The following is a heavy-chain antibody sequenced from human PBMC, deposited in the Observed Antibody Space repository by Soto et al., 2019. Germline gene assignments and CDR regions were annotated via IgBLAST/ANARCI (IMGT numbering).Heavy chain of an antibody. J-gene: IGHJ5*02. CDR3: AREREQAAIHHNWFDP. V-gene: IGHV4-30-4*01. Sequence: PSETLSLTCTVSGGSISSGDYYWSWIRQPPGKGLEWIGYSYSSGSTYYNPSLKSRVSISIDTSKNQFSLRLSSVTAADTAVYYCAREREQAAIHHNWFDPWGQGTLVTVSS. D-gene: IGHD2-2*02. CDR1: GGSISSGDYY. CDR2: SYSSGST.